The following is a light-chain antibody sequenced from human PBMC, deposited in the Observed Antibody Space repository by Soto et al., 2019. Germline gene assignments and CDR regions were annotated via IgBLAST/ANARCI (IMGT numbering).Light chain of an antibody. V-gene: IGLV2-8*01. CDR1: SSINYNY. J-gene: IGLJ2*01. CDR2: EVD. Sequence: SALTQPPSASGSPGQSVAISCSGSSSINYNYVSWYQHHPGKAPKLMIYEVDKRPSGVPDRFSGSKSGNTVSLTVSGLQAEDEADYYCSSYAGNGNLDVIFGGGTKLTVL. CDR3: SSYAGNGNLDVI.